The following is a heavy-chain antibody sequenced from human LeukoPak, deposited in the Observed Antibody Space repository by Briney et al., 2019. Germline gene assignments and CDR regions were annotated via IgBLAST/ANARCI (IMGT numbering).Heavy chain of an antibody. V-gene: IGHV3-33*01. Sequence: GRSLRLSCAASGFTFSSYGMHWVRQAPGKGLEWVAVIWYDGSNKYYADSVKGRFTISRDNSKNTLYLQMNSLRAEDTAVYYCARVVNLILTGYLFDYWGQGTLVTVSS. CDR2: IWYDGSNK. CDR1: GFTFSSYG. D-gene: IGHD3-9*01. J-gene: IGHJ4*02. CDR3: ARVVNLILTGYLFDY.